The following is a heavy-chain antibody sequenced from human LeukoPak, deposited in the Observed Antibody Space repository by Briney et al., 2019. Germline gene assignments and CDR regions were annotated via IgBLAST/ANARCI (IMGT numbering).Heavy chain of an antibody. D-gene: IGHD3-10*02. CDR2: INPNSGGT. CDR3: ARDMSPENSQIDY. Sequence: ASVKVSCKASGHTFTGYYMHWVRQAPGQGLEWMGRINPNSGGTNYAQKFQGRVTMTRDTSISTAYMELSRLRSDDTAVYYCARDMSPENSQIDYWGQGTLVTVSS. CDR1: GHTFTGYY. V-gene: IGHV1-2*06. J-gene: IGHJ4*02.